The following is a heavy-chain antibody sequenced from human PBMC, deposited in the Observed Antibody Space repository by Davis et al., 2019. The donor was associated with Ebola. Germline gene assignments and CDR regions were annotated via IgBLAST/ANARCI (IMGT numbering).Heavy chain of an antibody. CDR1: GFIFSSYG. Sequence: GESLKISCAASGFIFSSYGMHWVRQAPGKGLEWVAVIWYDGSNKYYADSVKGRFTISRDNSKNTLYLQMNSLRAEDTAVYYCARDNCSSTSCYGGFVDYFDYWGQGTLVTVSS. CDR3: ARDNCSSTSCYGGFVDYFDY. D-gene: IGHD2-2*01. V-gene: IGHV3-33*01. CDR2: IWYDGSNK. J-gene: IGHJ4*02.